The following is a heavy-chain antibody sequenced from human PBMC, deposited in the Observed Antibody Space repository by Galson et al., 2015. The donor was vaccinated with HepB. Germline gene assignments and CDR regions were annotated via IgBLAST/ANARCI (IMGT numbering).Heavy chain of an antibody. CDR3: ASGARGYSSSWPDDY. J-gene: IGHJ4*02. CDR1: GFTFSSYA. CDR2: ISYDGSNK. Sequence: SLRLSCAASGFTFSSYAMHWVRQAPGKGLEWVAVISYDGSNKYYADSVKGRFTISRDNSKNTLYLQMNSLRAEDTAVYYCASGARGYSSSWPDDYWGQGTLVTVSS. V-gene: IGHV3-30*04. D-gene: IGHD6-13*01.